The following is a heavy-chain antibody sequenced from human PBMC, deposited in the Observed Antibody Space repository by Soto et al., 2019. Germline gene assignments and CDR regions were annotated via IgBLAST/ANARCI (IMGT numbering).Heavy chain of an antibody. CDR1: GFTFSSYD. V-gene: IGHV3-21*01. J-gene: IGHJ5*02. Sequence: EVQLVESGGGLVKPGGSLRLSCAASGFTFSSYDMNWVRQAPGKGLEYVSSITTSGSYISYGASVSGRFTISRDNAKNSLFLQMDSLRAEDTAVYYCVTSGTAPMLRHNWFDPWGQGTRVTVSS. CDR2: ITTSGSYI. CDR3: VTSGTAPMLRHNWFDP. D-gene: IGHD1-1*01.